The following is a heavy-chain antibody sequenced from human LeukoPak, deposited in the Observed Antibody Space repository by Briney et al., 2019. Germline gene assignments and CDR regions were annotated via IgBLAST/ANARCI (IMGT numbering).Heavy chain of an antibody. J-gene: IGHJ3*02. CDR2: ISGSGGST. CDR3: AKRYGDYADDAFDI. CDR1: GGSISSSSYY. V-gene: IGHV3-23*01. D-gene: IGHD4-17*01. Sequence: ETLSLTCTVSGGSISSSSYYWGWVRQAPGKGLEWVSVISGSGGSTYYADSVKGRFTISRDNSKNTLYLQMNSLRAEDTAVYYCAKRYGDYADDAFDIWGQGTMVTVSS.